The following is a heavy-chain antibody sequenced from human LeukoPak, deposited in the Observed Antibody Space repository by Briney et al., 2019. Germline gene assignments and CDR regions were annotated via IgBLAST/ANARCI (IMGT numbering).Heavy chain of an antibody. CDR2: INPSGSI. CDR3: ARGKGYGSGYGMDV. Sequence: SETLSLTCAVYGGSFSGYYWSWIRQPPGKGLEWIGEINPSGSINYNPSLKSRVTISVDTSKNQFSLKLSSVTAADTAVYYCARGKGYGSGYGMDVWGQGTTVTVSS. J-gene: IGHJ6*02. CDR1: GGSFSGYY. D-gene: IGHD3-10*01. V-gene: IGHV4-34*01.